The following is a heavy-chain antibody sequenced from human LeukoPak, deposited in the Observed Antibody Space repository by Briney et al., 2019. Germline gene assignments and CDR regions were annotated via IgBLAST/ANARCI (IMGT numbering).Heavy chain of an antibody. V-gene: IGHV3-33*06. D-gene: IGHD3-3*01. J-gene: IGHJ4*02. CDR1: GFTFSSYG. CDR3: AKNSGRAIFGVATRPFDY. Sequence: GGSLRLSCAASGFTFSSYGMHWVRQAPGKGLEWVAVIWYDGSNKYYADSVKGRFTISRDNSKNTLYLQMNSLRAEDTAVYYWAKNSGRAIFGVATRPFDYWGQGTLVTVS. CDR2: IWYDGSNK.